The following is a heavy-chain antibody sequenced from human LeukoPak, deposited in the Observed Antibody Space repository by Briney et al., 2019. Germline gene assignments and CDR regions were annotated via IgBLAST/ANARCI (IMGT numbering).Heavy chain of an antibody. V-gene: IGHV4-59*01. CDR3: ARSDYGDYGVDY. D-gene: IGHD4-17*01. J-gene: IGHJ4*02. CDR1: GGSISSYY. Sequence: SETLSLTCTVSGGSISSYYWSWIRQPPGKGLEWIGYIYYSGSTNYNPSLKSRVTISVDTSKNRFSLKLSSVTAADTAVYYCARSDYGDYGVDYWGQGTLVTVSS. CDR2: IYYSGST.